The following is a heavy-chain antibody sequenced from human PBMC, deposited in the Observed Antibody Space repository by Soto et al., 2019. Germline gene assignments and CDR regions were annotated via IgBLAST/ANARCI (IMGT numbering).Heavy chain of an antibody. Sequence: GGSLRLSCAASGFTFSGSAMHWVRQASGKGLEWVGRIRSKANSYATAYAASVKGRFTISRDDSKNTAFLQMNSLKTEDTAVYYCIKSSRDNSGNWFDPWGQGTLVTVSS. CDR3: IKSSRDNSGNWFDP. CDR2: IRSKANSYAT. V-gene: IGHV3-73*01. J-gene: IGHJ5*02. D-gene: IGHD3-22*01. CDR1: GFTFSGSA.